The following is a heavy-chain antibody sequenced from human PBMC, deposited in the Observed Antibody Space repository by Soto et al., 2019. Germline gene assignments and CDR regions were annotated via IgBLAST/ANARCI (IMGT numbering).Heavy chain of an antibody. J-gene: IGHJ4*02. CDR3: AGGDSGSFDS. D-gene: IGHD3-16*01. CDR1: GFTFSSYW. Sequence: GGSLRLSCAASGFTFSSYWMSWVRQAPGKGLEWVSSISSSSSYIYYADSVKGRFTISRDNAKNSLYLQMNNLRPEDTAVYYCAGGDSGSFDSWGQGTLVTVSS. CDR2: ISSSSSYI. V-gene: IGHV3-21*04.